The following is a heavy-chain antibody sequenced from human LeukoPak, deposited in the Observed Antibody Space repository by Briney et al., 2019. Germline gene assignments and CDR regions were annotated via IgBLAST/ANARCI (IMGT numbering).Heavy chain of an antibody. J-gene: IGHJ4*02. V-gene: IGHV5-51*01. CDR2: IYPGDSDT. Sequence: GESLKISCKGSGYSFTSYWIGWVRQMPGKGLEWIGIIYPGDSDTRYSPPFQGQVTISADKSISTAYLQWSSLKASGTAMYYCASSRYNWNGYFDYWGQGTLVTVSS. D-gene: IGHD1-20*01. CDR1: GYSFTSYW. CDR3: ASSRYNWNGYFDY.